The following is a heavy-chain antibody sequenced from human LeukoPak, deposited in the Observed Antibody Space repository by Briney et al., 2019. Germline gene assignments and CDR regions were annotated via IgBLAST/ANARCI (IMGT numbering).Heavy chain of an antibody. V-gene: IGHV1-18*01. D-gene: IGHD4-17*01. J-gene: IGHJ4*02. Sequence: ASVKVSCKASGYTFTRYAISWVRQAPGQGLEWMGWISGYNGNTNYAQKLQGRVTMTTDTSTSTAYMELRSLRSDDTAVYYCARGPPTTVTTYYFDYWGQGTLVTVSS. CDR2: ISGYNGNT. CDR1: GYTFTRYA. CDR3: ARGPPTTVTTYYFDY.